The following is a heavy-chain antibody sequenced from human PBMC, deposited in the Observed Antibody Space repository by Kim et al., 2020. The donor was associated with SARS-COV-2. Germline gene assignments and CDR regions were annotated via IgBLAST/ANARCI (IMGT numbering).Heavy chain of an antibody. V-gene: IGHV3-30*18. CDR3: VKDENVGYTHISPHY. J-gene: IGHJ4*02. D-gene: IGHD5-12*01. CDR2: ISYYGTVQ. CDR1: GFTFGSFG. Sequence: GGSRLSCAASGFTFGSFGMHWVRQAPGKGLEWVALISYYGTVQYYADSVEGRFTVSRDNINNTLFLQMTSLTTDDTAIYYCVKDENVGYTHISPHYWGQG.